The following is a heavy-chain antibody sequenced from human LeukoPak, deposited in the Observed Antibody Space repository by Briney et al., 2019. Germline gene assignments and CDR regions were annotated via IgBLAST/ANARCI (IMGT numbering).Heavy chain of an antibody. V-gene: IGHV4-34*01. D-gene: IGHD3/OR15-3a*01. CDR1: GGSFSGYY. Sequence: SETLSLTCAVYGGSFSGYYWTWIRQPPGKGLEWIGEINHSGSTSYNPSLKSRVTISVNTSKNLFSLKLTSVTAADTAVYYCARQTGSGLFILPGGQGTLVTVSS. CDR2: INHSGST. CDR3: ARQTGSGLFILP. J-gene: IGHJ4*02.